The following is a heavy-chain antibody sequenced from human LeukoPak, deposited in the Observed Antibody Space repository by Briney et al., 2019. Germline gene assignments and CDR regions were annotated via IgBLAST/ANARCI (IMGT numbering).Heavy chain of an antibody. V-gene: IGHV4-34*01. J-gene: IGHJ6*02. D-gene: IGHD3-16*01. CDR3: ARGRITFGGVSLKSYYYYGMDV. Sequence: PSETLSLTCAVYGGSFSSYYWSWIRQPPGKGLEWIGEINHSGSTNYNPSLKSRVTISVDTSKNQFSLKLSSVTAADTAVYYCARGRITFGGVSLKSYYYYGMDVWGQGTTVTVSS. CDR2: INHSGST. CDR1: GGSFSSYY.